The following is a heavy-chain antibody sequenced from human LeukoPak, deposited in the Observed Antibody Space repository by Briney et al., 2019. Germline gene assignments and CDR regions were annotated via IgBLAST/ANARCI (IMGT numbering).Heavy chain of an antibody. D-gene: IGHD2-8*01. J-gene: IGHJ4*02. V-gene: IGHV3-11*04. Sequence: KSGGSLRLSRAASGFTFSDYYMSWIRQAPGKGLEWVSYISSGGSSIYYADSVKGRITISRDNAKNSLYLQMNSLRGEDTGVYYCARGQNGCDYWGQGTLVTVSS. CDR2: ISSGGSSI. CDR1: GFTFSDYY. CDR3: ARGQNGCDY.